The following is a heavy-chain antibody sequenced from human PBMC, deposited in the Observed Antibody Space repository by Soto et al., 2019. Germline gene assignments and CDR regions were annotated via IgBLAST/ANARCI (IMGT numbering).Heavy chain of an antibody. Sequence: GSLRLSCAASGFTFSSYAMSLVRQAPGKGLEWVSAISGSGGSTYYADSVKGRFTISRDNSKNTLYLQMNSLRAEDTAVYYCAKDRPPTIHYGSGSYYDYWGQGTLVTVSS. D-gene: IGHD3-10*01. V-gene: IGHV3-23*01. CDR2: ISGSGGST. CDR1: GFTFSSYA. J-gene: IGHJ4*02. CDR3: AKDRPPTIHYGSGSYYDY.